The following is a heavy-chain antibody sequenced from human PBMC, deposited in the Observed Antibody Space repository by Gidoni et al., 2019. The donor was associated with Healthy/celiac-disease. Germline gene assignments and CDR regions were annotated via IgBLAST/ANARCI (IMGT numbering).Heavy chain of an antibody. V-gene: IGHV3-64D*06. D-gene: IGHD5-12*01. CDR3: VKDGYSHGWGDHVY. CDR2: ISSNGDST. Sequence: EVQLVESGGGLVQPGGSLRLSCSASGFTFSSYAMHWVRQAPGKKLEYVSAISSNGDSTYYADSVKGRFTISRDNSKNTLFLQMSTLRAEDTAVYYCVKDGYSHGWGDHVYWGQGTLVTVSS. CDR1: GFTFSSYA. J-gene: IGHJ4*02.